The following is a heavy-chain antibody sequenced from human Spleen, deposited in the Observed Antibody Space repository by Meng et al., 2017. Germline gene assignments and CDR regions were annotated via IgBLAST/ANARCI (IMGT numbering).Heavy chain of an antibody. D-gene: IGHD4-17*01. V-gene: IGHV3-33*08. Sequence: QVQLVGFGGGVVQPGRSLRLSCAASGFSFTSYVMHWVRQAPGKGLEWVAAIWYDGSNRYTADSVRGRFTISRDNSKNTLFLQMNSLRVEDTAVYYCARGHSFLRGLDYWGLGTLVTVSS. CDR1: GFSFTSYV. CDR3: ARGHSFLRGLDY. CDR2: IWYDGSNR. J-gene: IGHJ4*02.